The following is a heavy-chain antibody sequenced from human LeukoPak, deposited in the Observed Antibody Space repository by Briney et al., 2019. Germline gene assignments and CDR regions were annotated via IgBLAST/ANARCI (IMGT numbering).Heavy chain of an antibody. Sequence: SETLSLTCTVSGGSVSSGSYYWSWIRQPPGKGLEWIGYIYYSGSTNYNPSLKSRVTISVDTSKNQFSLKLSSVTAADTAVYYCARDTMVRGVNWFDPWGQETLVTVSS. CDR2: IYYSGST. V-gene: IGHV4-61*01. J-gene: IGHJ5*02. CDR3: ARDTMVRGVNWFDP. CDR1: GGSVSSGSYY. D-gene: IGHD3-10*01.